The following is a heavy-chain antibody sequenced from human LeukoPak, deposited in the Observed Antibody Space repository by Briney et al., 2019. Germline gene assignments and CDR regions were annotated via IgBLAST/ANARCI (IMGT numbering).Heavy chain of an antibody. Sequence: TGGSLRLSCAASGFTFSSYAMSWVRQAPGKVLEWVSAISGSGGSTYYADSVKGRFTISRDNSKNTLYLQMSSLRAEDTAKYYCAKRRLDCSSTSCLDYWGQGTLVTVSS. J-gene: IGHJ4*02. D-gene: IGHD2-2*01. V-gene: IGHV3-23*01. CDR1: GFTFSSYA. CDR3: AKRRLDCSSTSCLDY. CDR2: ISGSGGST.